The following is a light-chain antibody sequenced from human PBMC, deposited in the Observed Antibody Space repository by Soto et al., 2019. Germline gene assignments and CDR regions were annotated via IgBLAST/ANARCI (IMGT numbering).Light chain of an antibody. Sequence: QSVLTQPASVSGSPGQSITISCSGTRSDIGSYNYVAWYQQFPGKTPKILIYGVSNRPSGVSSRFYGSKSGNTASLTTSGLQAEAEADYHCISYTGSSTSYVFGSGTKVTVL. V-gene: IGLV2-14*01. CDR2: GVS. CDR1: RSDIGSYNY. CDR3: ISYTGSSTSYV. J-gene: IGLJ1*01.